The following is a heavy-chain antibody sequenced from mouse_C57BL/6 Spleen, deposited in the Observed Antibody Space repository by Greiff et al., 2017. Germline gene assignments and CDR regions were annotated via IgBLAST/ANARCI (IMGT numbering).Heavy chain of an antibody. Sequence: QVQLQQPGAELVMPGASVKLSCKASGYTFTSYWMHWVKQRPGQGLEWIGEIDPTASYTNYNQKFKGKSTLTVDKSSSTAYMQLSSLTSEDSAVYYCARWGTTADYWGQGTTLTVSS. CDR2: IDPTASYT. J-gene: IGHJ2*01. CDR3: ARWGTTADY. V-gene: IGHV1-69*01. CDR1: GYTFTSYW. D-gene: IGHD1-2*01.